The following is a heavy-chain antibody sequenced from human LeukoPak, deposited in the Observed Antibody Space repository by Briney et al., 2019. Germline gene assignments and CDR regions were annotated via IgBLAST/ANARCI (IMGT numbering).Heavy chain of an antibody. CDR3: ASQGPMYSASSKEGALDY. CDR2: AYYSGST. V-gene: IGHV4-39*01. D-gene: IGHD1-26*01. J-gene: IGHJ4*02. Sequence: PSETLSLTCTVSGGSISSSSHYWGWIRQSPGKGLEWIGSAYYSGSTYYNPSLKSRVTISVDTSKNQFSLKLSSVTAADTAVYYCASQGPMYSASSKEGALDYWGQGTLVTVPS. CDR1: GGSISSSSHY.